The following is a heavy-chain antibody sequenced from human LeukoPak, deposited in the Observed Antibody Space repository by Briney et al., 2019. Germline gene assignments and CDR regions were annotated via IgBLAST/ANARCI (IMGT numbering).Heavy chain of an antibody. CDR3: ARDPTTEETVPYYFDD. Sequence: PSETLSLTCAVSGGSFIGYHWNRIRQSPGKGLEWIAEINHRGGTNYNPSLKSRVTISIDTSKNQFSLKLRSVTAADTAVYYCARDPTTEETVPYYFDDWGQGTLVTVSS. D-gene: IGHD4-23*01. V-gene: IGHV4-34*01. J-gene: IGHJ4*02. CDR2: INHRGGT. CDR1: GGSFIGYH.